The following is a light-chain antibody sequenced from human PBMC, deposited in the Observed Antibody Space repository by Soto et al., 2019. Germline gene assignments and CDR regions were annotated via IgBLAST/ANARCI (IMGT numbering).Light chain of an antibody. CDR3: QQLDSYPIT. CDR1: QTISSW. V-gene: IGKV1-5*01. CDR2: AAS. Sequence: DIEMTQSPATLSACVGDRVMVTCGASQTISSWLAWYQQKPAKAPKLLIYAASTLQSGVPSRFSGSGSGTDFTLTISSLQPEDFATYYCQQLDSYPITFGQRTLLEI. J-gene: IGKJ5*01.